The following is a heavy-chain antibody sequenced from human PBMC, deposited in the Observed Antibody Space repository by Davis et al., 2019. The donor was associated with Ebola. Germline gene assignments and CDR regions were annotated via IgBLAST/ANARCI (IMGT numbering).Heavy chain of an antibody. J-gene: IGHJ5*01. V-gene: IGHV7-4-1*02. CDR1: GYTFTRYG. CDR3: ASDGHWFDS. CDR2: INTNTGNP. Sequence: ASVKVSCKASGYTFTRYGMNWVRQAPGQGLEWMGWINTNTGNPTYAQGFTGRFVFSLDTSVDTAYLQISSLKAADTAVYYCASDGHWFDSWGQGTLVTVSS. D-gene: IGHD3/OR15-3a*01.